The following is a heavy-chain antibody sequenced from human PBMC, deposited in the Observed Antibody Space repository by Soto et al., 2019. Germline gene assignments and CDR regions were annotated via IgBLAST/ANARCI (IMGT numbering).Heavy chain of an antibody. J-gene: IGHJ4*02. V-gene: IGHV3-48*01. D-gene: IGHD4-17*01. CDR1: GFTFSSYS. Sequence: EVQLVESGGGLVQPGGSLRLSCAASGFTFSSYSMNWVRQAPGKGLEWVSYISSSSSTIYYADSVKGRFTISRDNAKNSLYLQMTSLRAEDTAVYYCARELFDRSSGDSLSPDWGQGTLVTVSS. CDR3: ARELFDRSSGDSLSPD. CDR2: ISSSSSTI.